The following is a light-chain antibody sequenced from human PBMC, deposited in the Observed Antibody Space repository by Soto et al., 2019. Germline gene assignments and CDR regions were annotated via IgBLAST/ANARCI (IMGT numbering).Light chain of an antibody. J-gene: IGKJ5*01. CDR3: QQYGSSLIT. CDR2: SAS. V-gene: IGKV3-20*01. CDR1: QSVTSNY. Sequence: EIVLTQSPGTLSSSPVERATLSCRASQSVTSNYLAWYQQKRGQAPRLLIWSASIRATGLPDRFSSGGSGTDFTLTISRLEPEDFAVYYCQQYGSSLITFGQGTRLEIK.